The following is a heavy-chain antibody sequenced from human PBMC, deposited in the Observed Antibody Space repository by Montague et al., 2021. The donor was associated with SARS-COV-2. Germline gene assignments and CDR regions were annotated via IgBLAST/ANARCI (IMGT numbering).Heavy chain of an antibody. Sequence: SETLSLTCTVSGGSISSSNYYWGWIRQPPGKGLEWIGSIYYSGTTYYNPSLQSRVTISVDTSKKQFSLKLSSVTAADTAVYYCARQYYYDNNGFPAYDYWGRGTLVTVSS. CDR1: GGSISSSNYY. V-gene: IGHV4-39*01. CDR2: IYYSGTT. D-gene: IGHD3-22*01. CDR3: ARQYYYDNNGFPAYDY. J-gene: IGHJ4*02.